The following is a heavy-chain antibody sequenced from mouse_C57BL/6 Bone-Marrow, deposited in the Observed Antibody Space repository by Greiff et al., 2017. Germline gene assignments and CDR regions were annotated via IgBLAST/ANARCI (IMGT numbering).Heavy chain of an antibody. D-gene: IGHD1-1*01. Sequence: EVMLVESGGGLVKPGGSLKLSCAASGFTFSSYAMSWVRQTPEKRLEWVATISDGGSYTYYPDNVKGRFTISRDNAKNNLYLQMSQLKSEDTAMYYCARDRDYGSSFYAMDYWGQGTSVTVSS. CDR3: ARDRDYGSSFYAMDY. CDR2: ISDGGSYT. J-gene: IGHJ4*01. V-gene: IGHV5-4*01. CDR1: GFTFSSYA.